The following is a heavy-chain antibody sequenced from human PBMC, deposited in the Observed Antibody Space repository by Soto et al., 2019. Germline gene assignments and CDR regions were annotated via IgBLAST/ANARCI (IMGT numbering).Heavy chain of an antibody. CDR3: ATTSYDFWSGYYRDYYYYMDV. Sequence: SETLSLTCTVSCGSISSYYWSWIRQPPGKGLEWIGYIYYSGSTNYNPSLKSRVTISVDTSKNQFSLKLSSVTAADTAVYYCATTSYDFWSGYYRDYYYYMDVWGKGTTVTVSS. J-gene: IGHJ6*03. CDR2: IYYSGST. D-gene: IGHD3-3*01. V-gene: IGHV4-59*01. CDR1: CGSISSYY.